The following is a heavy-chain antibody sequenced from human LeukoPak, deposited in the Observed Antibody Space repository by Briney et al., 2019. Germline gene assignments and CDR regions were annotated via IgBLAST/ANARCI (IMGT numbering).Heavy chain of an antibody. D-gene: IGHD3-10*01. J-gene: IGHJ4*02. CDR1: GFTVSSNY. Sequence: PGGSLRLSCAASGFTVSSNYMSWVRQAPGKGLEWVSVIYSGGSTYYADSVKGRFTISRDNSKNTLYLQMNSLRAEDTAVYYCARVLDSGRSDHWGQGTLVTVSS. CDR3: ARVLDSGRSDH. V-gene: IGHV3-53*01. CDR2: IYSGGST.